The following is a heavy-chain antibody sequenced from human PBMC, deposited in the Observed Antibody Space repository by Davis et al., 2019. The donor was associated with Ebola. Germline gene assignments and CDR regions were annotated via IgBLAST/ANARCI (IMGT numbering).Heavy chain of an antibody. J-gene: IGHJ4*02. Sequence: GESLKISCAASGFTFSSYAMSWVRQAPGKGLEWVSAISGSGGSTYYADSVKGRFTISRDNSKNTLYLQMNSLRAEDTAVYYCAKGGDSSGYYYDYFDYWGQGTLVTVSS. V-gene: IGHV3-23*01. CDR3: AKGGDSSGYYYDYFDY. D-gene: IGHD3-22*01. CDR1: GFTFSSYA. CDR2: ISGSGGST.